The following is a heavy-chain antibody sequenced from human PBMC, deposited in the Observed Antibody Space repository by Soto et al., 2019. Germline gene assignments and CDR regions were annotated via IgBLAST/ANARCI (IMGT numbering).Heavy chain of an antibody. Sequence: QVQLVQSGAEVQKPGSLVKVSCKASGGTFSSYTISWVRQAPGQGLEWMGRIIPILGIANYAQKFQGRVTITADKSTSTAYMELSSLRSEDTAVYYCAREPVQRYCSSTSCYRWFDPWGQGTLVTVSS. CDR1: GGTFSSYT. D-gene: IGHD2-2*01. J-gene: IGHJ5*02. CDR2: IIPILGIA. CDR3: AREPVQRYCSSTSCYRWFDP. V-gene: IGHV1-69*08.